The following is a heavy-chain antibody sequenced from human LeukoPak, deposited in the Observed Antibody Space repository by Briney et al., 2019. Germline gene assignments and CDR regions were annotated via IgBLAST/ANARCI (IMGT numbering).Heavy chain of an antibody. CDR2: IYYSGST. D-gene: IGHD6-6*01. V-gene: IGHV4-59*01. Sequence: PSETLSLTCTVSGGSISSYYWSWIRQPPGKGLEWIGYIYYSGSTNYNPSLKSRVTISVDTSKNQFSLKLSSVTAADTAVYYCARVAARPRPAFDIWGQGTMVTVSS. CDR3: ARVAARPRPAFDI. J-gene: IGHJ3*02. CDR1: GGSISSYY.